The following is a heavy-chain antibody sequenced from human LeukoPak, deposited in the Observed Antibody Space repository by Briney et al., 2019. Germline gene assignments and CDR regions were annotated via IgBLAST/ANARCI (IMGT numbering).Heavy chain of an antibody. CDR1: GYTFTSYG. CDR3: ARLMPEDIVVVVAATFDH. Sequence: ASVKVSCKASGYTFTSYGISWVRQAPGQGLEWMGWISAYNGNTNYAQKLQGRVTMTTDTSTSTAYMELRSLRSDDTAVYYCARLMPEDIVVVVAATFDHWGQGTLVTVSS. V-gene: IGHV1-18*01. CDR2: ISAYNGNT. J-gene: IGHJ4*02. D-gene: IGHD2-15*01.